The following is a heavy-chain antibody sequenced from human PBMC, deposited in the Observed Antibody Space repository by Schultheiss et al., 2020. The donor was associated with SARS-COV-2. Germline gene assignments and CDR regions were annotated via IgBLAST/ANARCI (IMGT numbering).Heavy chain of an antibody. Sequence: GGSLRLSCAASGFTFSSYAMSWVRQAPGKGLEWVSAISGSGGSTYYADSVKGRFTISRDNSKNTLYLQMSSLRAEDTAVYYCVKVGLELHSDWFDPWGQGTLVTVSS. D-gene: IGHD1-7*01. V-gene: IGHV3-23*01. CDR3: VKVGLELHSDWFDP. CDR1: GFTFSSYA. CDR2: ISGSGGST. J-gene: IGHJ5*02.